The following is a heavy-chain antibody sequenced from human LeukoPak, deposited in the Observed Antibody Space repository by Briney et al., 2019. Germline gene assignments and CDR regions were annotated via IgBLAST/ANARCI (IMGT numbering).Heavy chain of an antibody. CDR1: GFTFSDSY. D-gene: IGHD3-22*01. V-gene: IGHV3-11*06. CDR2: ISGSGHDI. Sequence: GGSLRLSCAASGFTFSDSYMTWVRQAPGKGVEWVAYISGSGHDINYSDSVKGRFTISRDNAKNSLYLQMSSLRVEDTAVYYCTRVLHKRNYDSSDYYGSWGQGTLVTVSS. CDR3: TRVLHKRNYDSSDYYGS. J-gene: IGHJ4*02.